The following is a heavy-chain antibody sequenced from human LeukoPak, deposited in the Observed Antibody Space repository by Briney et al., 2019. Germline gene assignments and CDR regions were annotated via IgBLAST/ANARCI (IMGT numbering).Heavy chain of an antibody. V-gene: IGHV1-46*02. D-gene: IGHD5-12*01. J-gene: IGHJ4*02. CDR2: INPSGGST. CDR3: ARAYSGYDWRRGIDY. Sequence: ASVKVSCKASGYTFNSYYMHWVRQAPGQGLERMGIINPSGGSTSYAQKFQGRVTMTRDTSTSTVYMELSSLRSEDTAVYYCARAYSGYDWRRGIDYWGQGTLVTVSS. CDR1: GYTFNSYY.